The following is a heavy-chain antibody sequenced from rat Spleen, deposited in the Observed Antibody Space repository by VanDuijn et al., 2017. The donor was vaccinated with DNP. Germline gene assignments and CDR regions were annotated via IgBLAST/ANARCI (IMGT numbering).Heavy chain of an antibody. D-gene: IGHD1-1*01. CDR3: AIYFYSGDDWFGY. Sequence: EVQLVESGGGLVQPGRSLKLSCAASGFTFSTYGMAWVRQAPMKGLEWVASISTGGGNTYYPDSVKGRFTISRDNAKNTLYLQMNSLRSEEPATYYCAIYFYSGDDWFGYWGQGTLVTVSS. CDR2: ISTGGGNT. CDR1: GFTFSTYG. J-gene: IGHJ3*01. V-gene: IGHV5S13*01.